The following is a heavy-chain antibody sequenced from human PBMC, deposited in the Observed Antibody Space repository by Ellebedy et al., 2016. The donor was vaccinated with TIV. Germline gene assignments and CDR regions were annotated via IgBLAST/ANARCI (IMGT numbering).Heavy chain of an antibody. J-gene: IGHJ4*02. V-gene: IGHV3-30*02. CDR2: MRYDGSNQ. CDR3: AKFPYYHDSSGYSF. Sequence: GESLKIPCAASGFTFSAYGMHWVRQAPGQGLEWVAFMRYDGSNQYYADSVKGRFTISRDNSKNTLYLRMNSLIAEDTAVYYCAKFPYYHDSSGYSFWGQGTLVTVSS. CDR1: GFTFSAYG. D-gene: IGHD3-22*01.